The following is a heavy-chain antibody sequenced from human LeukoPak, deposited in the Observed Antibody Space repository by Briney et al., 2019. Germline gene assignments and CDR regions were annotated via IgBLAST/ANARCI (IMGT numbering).Heavy chain of an antibody. CDR1: GSTFKTYD. D-gene: IGHD2-8*02. J-gene: IGHJ6*03. V-gene: IGHV1-8*01. Sequence: GASVKVSCKASGSTFKTYDIIWVRQASGQGLEWMGWMNPKSGDTVCAETFQARVTMTRNISMNTAYMELSNLKSEDTAIYYCARGVLGYYYHYYMDLWGEGTTVTVSS. CDR2: MNPKSGDT. CDR3: ARGVLGYYYHYYMDL.